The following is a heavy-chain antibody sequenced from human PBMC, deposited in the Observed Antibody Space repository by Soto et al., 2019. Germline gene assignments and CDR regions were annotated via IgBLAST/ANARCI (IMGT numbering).Heavy chain of an antibody. CDR3: TTAAGGMWGADY. V-gene: IGHV3-15*01. D-gene: IGHD1-26*01. CDR1: GFTFRNAW. J-gene: IGHJ4*02. Sequence: PGGSLRLSCAASGFTFRNAWMGWVRQAPGKGLEWVGRLKSKSDGGTSDYAAPVKGRFTVSRDDSQNTLSLQMDSLKIEDTAVYFCTTAAGGMWGADYWGQGTPVTVSS. CDR2: LKSKSDGGTS.